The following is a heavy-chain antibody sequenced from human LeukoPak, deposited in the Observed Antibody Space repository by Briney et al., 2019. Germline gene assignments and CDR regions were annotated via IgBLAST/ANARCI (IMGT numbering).Heavy chain of an antibody. J-gene: IGHJ6*03. CDR2: ISGSGGST. V-gene: IGHV3-23*01. CDR1: GFTFSSYA. CDR3: ARSTVVTGRYYYYYMDV. Sequence: GGSLRLSCAASGFTFSSYAMSWVRQAPGKGLEWVSAISGSGGSTYYADSVKGRFTISRDNSRNTLYLQMNSLRAEDTAVYYCARSTVVTGRYYYYYMDVWGKGTTVSVSS. D-gene: IGHD4-23*01.